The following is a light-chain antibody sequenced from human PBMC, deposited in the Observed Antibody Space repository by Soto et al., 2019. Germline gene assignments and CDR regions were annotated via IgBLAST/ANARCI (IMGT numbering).Light chain of an antibody. Sequence: DIQMTQSPSSLSASVGNRVTITCRASQSISSFLNWYQHKPGKAPKLLIFGASTLQSGVPSRFSGSGSGTYFTLTISSLQPEDFALYYCHQRQSWPRTFGQGTKVDIK. CDR3: HQRQSWPRT. CDR1: QSISSF. J-gene: IGKJ1*01. V-gene: IGKV1-39*01. CDR2: GAS.